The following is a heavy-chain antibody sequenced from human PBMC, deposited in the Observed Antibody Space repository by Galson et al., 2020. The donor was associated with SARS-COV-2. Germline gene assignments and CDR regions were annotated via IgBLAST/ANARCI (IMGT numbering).Heavy chain of an antibody. J-gene: IGHJ6*03. CDR2: ISSNGGST. CDR3: VKFPSYYYYMDV. V-gene: IGHV3-64D*06. CDR1: GFTFSSYA. Sequence: GESLKISCSASGFTFSSYAMHWVRQAPGKGLEYVSAISSNGGSTYYADSVKGRFTISRDNSKNTLYLQMSSLRAEDTAVYYCVKFPSYYYYMDVWGIGTTVTVSS.